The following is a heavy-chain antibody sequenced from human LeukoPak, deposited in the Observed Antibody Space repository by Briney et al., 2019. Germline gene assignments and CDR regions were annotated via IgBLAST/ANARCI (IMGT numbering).Heavy chain of an antibody. CDR3: ARSLSLYSYGYYFDY. V-gene: IGHV3-30*04. J-gene: IGHJ4*02. CDR1: GFTFCSYA. Sequence: GRSLRLSCAASGFTFCSYAMHWVRQAPGKGLEWVAVISYDGSNKYYADSVKGRFTISRDNSKNTLYLQMNSLRAEDTAVYYCARSLSLYSYGYYFDYWGQGTLVTVSS. CDR2: ISYDGSNK. D-gene: IGHD5-18*01.